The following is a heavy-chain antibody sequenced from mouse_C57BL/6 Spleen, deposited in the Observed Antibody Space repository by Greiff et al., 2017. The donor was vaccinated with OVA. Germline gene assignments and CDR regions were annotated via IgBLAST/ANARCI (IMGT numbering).Heavy chain of an antibody. CDR3: APYSDASSAPYIDY. J-gene: IGHJ2*01. CDR2: IDPSDSYT. CDR1: GYTFTSYW. D-gene: IGHD1-1*01. V-gene: IGHV1-50*01. Sequence: QVQLQQPGAELVKPGASVKLSCKASGYTFTSYWMQWVKQRPGQGLEWIGEIDPSDSYTNYNQKFKGKATLTVDTPSSTAYMQLSSLTSEVSAGYNSAPYSDASSAPYIDYWGKGTTLTVSS.